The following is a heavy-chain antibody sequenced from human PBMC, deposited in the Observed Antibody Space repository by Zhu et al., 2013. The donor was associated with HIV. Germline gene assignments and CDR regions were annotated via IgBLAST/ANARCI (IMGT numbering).Heavy chain of an antibody. Sequence: QVQLVQSGAEVKKPGSSVKVSCKASGGTFSSYAISWVRQAPGQGLEWMGGIIPIFGTANYAQKFQGRVTITADKSTSTAYMELSSLRSEDTAVYYCAREKYCSSTSCYDYYYYYGMDVWGQGTTVTVSS. CDR2: IIPIFGTA. J-gene: IGHJ6*02. V-gene: IGHV1-69*06. CDR1: GGTFSSYA. D-gene: IGHD2-2*01. CDR3: AREKYCSSTSCYDYYYYYGMDV.